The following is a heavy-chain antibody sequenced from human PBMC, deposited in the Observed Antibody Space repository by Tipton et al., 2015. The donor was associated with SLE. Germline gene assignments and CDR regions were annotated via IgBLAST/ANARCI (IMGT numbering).Heavy chain of an antibody. V-gene: IGHV3-30*04. CDR1: GFTFSNYD. Sequence: SLRLSCAASGFTFSNYDMHWVRQAPGKGLEWVSIITYDGSHKYYADSVKGRLTSSRDNSKNALYLQMNSLRAEDTVVYYCARQRGSGGPFDFWGQGTLVTVSS. D-gene: IGHD3-10*01. J-gene: IGHJ4*02. CDR3: ARQRGSGGPFDF. CDR2: ITYDGSHK.